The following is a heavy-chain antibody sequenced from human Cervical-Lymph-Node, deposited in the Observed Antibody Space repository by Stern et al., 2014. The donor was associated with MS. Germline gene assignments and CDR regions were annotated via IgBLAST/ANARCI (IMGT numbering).Heavy chain of an antibody. Sequence: VQLVESGSALKKPGPSVKVSCKASGYTFTSYAMNWVRHAPGQGLALMGWINTNTGNPTYAQGVTGRFVFSLDTSVSTAYLQISSLKAEDTAVYYCAREGGSSSSLLAYWGQGTLVTVSS. CDR3: AREGGSSSSLLAY. D-gene: IGHD6-6*01. CDR1: GYTFTSYA. J-gene: IGHJ4*02. V-gene: IGHV7-4-1*02. CDR2: INTNTGNP.